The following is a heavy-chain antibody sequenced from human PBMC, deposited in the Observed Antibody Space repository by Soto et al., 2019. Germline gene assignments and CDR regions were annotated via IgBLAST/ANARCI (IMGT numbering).Heavy chain of an antibody. Sequence: QVQLVESGGGVVQPGRSLRLSCAASGFTFSSYGMHWVRQAPGKGLEWVAVISYDGSNKYYADSVKGRFTISRDNSKNTRYLQMNSLRAEDTAVYYCAKGAVAVSWFDPWGQGTLVTVSS. D-gene: IGHD6-19*01. V-gene: IGHV3-30*18. CDR3: AKGAVAVSWFDP. CDR2: ISYDGSNK. J-gene: IGHJ5*02. CDR1: GFTFSSYG.